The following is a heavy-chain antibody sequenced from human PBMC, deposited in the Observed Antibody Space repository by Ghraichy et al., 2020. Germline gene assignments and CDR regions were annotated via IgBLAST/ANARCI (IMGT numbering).Heavy chain of an antibody. CDR3: ATQDCSGGSCLLGAFDI. CDR2: INHSGST. CDR1: GGSLSGYY. V-gene: IGHV4-34*01. D-gene: IGHD2-15*01. Sequence: GSLNISCAVYGGSLSGYYWSWIRQPPGKGLEWIGEINHSGSTNYNPSLKSRLTISVDTSKNQFSLKLSSVTAADTAVYYCATQDCSGGSCLLGAFDIWGQGTLVTVSS. J-gene: IGHJ3*02.